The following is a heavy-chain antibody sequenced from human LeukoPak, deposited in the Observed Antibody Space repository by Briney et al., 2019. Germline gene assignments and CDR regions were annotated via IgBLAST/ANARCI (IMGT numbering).Heavy chain of an antibody. V-gene: IGHV3-7*01. Sequence: GGSLRLSCAASGFTFSSYWMSWVRQAPGKGLEWVANIKQDGSEKYYVDSVKGRFTISRDNAKNSVYLHMNSLRVEDTAVYFCARGYSDYFYYMDVWGTGTTVTVSS. J-gene: IGHJ6*03. CDR1: GFTFSSYW. D-gene: IGHD4-11*01. CDR2: IKQDGSEK. CDR3: ARGYSDYFYYMDV.